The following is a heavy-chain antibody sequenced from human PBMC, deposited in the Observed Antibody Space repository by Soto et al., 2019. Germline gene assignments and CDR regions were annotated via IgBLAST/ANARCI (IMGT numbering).Heavy chain of an antibody. CDR1: GYTFSHYG. J-gene: IGHJ4*02. CDR2: ISTCNGNT. V-gene: IGHV1-18*01. D-gene: IGHD6-13*01. CDR3: ARDSGSTWATYFAY. Sequence: ASVKVSCKSSGYTFSHYGISWIRQAPGQGLEWMGWISTCNGNTKYAQRVQGRVTMTTDTSTSTAYMELRSLRPDDTAVYYCARDSGSTWATYFAYWGQGPLVTVSS.